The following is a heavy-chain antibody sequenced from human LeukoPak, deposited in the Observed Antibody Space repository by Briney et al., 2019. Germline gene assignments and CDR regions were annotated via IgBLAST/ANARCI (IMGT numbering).Heavy chain of an antibody. CDR3: AKRGVVIRVILVGFFDS. J-gene: IGHJ4*02. D-gene: IGHD3-22*01. V-gene: IGHV3-23*01. CDR2: ISDSGGRT. Sequence: PGGSLRLSCAVSGITLSNYGMSWVRQAPGKGLEWVAGISDSGGRTNYADSVKGRFTISRDNPKNTLYLQMNSLRAEDTAVYFCAKRGVVIRVILVGFFDSWGQGALVTVSS. CDR1: GITLSNYG.